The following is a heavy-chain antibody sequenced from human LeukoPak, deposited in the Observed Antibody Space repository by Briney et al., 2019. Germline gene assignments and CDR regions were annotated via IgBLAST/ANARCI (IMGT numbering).Heavy chain of an antibody. Sequence: SETLSLTCTVSGGSISSSSYYWGWIRQPPGKGLEWIGSIYYSGSTYYNPSLKSRVTISVDTSKNQFSLKLSSVTAADTAVYHCARSSYYDFRYWGQGTLVTVSS. V-gene: IGHV4-39*01. CDR1: GGSISSSSYY. CDR3: ARSSYYDFRY. D-gene: IGHD3-3*01. J-gene: IGHJ4*02. CDR2: IYYSGST.